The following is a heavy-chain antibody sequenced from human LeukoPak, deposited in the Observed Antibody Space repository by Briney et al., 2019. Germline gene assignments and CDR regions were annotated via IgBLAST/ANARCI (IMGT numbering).Heavy chain of an antibody. J-gene: IGHJ4*02. V-gene: IGHV3-66*01. Sequence: GRSLRLSCAASGFTLSSNYMSWVCHAPGKGLEWVSVIYSGGSAYYTDSLKVRLTISRDNSKITLYLQLSSLRGDDTAVYFCARNSGWYGVSWGQGTLVTVSS. CDR1: GFTLSSNY. CDR2: IYSGGSA. CDR3: ARNSGWYGVS. D-gene: IGHD6-19*01.